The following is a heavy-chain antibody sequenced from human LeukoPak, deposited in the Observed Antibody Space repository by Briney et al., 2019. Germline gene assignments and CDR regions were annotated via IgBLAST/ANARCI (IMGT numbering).Heavy chain of an antibody. CDR3: ARVGVVYCGGDCSYFDY. D-gene: IGHD2-21*02. Sequence: PGGSLRLSCAASGFTFTIYGMHWVRQAPGKGLEWVAFIRYDGSNKYYADSVKGRFTISRDNSKNTLFLQMNSLRAEDTAVYYCARVGVVYCGGDCSYFDYWGQGTLVTVSP. V-gene: IGHV3-30*02. J-gene: IGHJ4*02. CDR2: IRYDGSNK. CDR1: GFTFTIYG.